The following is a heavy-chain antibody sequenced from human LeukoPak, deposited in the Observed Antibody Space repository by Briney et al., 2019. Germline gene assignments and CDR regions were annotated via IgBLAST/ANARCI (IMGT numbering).Heavy chain of an antibody. CDR3: ARTFSSWPYYYGMDV. D-gene: IGHD6-13*01. V-gene: IGHV4-59*01. CDR2: IYYSGST. Sequence: PSETLSLTCTVSGGSISGYYWSWIRQPPGKGLEWIGYIYYSGSTNYNPSLTSRVTISVDTSKNQFSLKLSSVSAADTAVYYCARTFSSWPYYYGMDVWGQGTTVTVSS. J-gene: IGHJ6*02. CDR1: GGSISGYY.